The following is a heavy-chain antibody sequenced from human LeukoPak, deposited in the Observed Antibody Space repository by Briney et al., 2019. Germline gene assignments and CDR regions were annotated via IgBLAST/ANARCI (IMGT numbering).Heavy chain of an antibody. CDR3: ARDPYYDYVWGSYRYTGAFDI. D-gene: IGHD3-16*02. CDR2: ISSSGSTI. CDR1: GFTFSDYY. Sequence: PGGSLRLSCAASGFTFSDYYMSWIRQAPGKGLEWVSYISSSGSTIYYADSVKGRFTISRDNAKNSLYLQMNSLRAEDTAVYYCARDPYYDYVWGSYRYTGAFDIWGQGTMVTVSS. V-gene: IGHV3-11*04. J-gene: IGHJ3*02.